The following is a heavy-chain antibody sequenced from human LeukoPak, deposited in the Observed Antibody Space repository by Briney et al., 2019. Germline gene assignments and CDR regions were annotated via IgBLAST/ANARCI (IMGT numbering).Heavy chain of an antibody. D-gene: IGHD3-22*01. Sequence: ASVKVSCKASGGTFSSYAISWVRQAPGQGLEWMGGIIPIFGTANYAQKFQGRVTITADESTSTAYMELSSLRSEDTAVYYCATVSPYYYDSSGYYYPLDYWGQGTLVTVSS. CDR1: GGTFSSYA. CDR3: ATVSPYYYDSSGYYYPLDY. CDR2: IIPIFGTA. J-gene: IGHJ4*02. V-gene: IGHV1-69*13.